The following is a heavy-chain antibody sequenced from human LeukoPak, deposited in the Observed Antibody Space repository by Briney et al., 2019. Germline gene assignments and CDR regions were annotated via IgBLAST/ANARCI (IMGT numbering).Heavy chain of an antibody. D-gene: IGHD5-18*01. Sequence: GGSLRLSCAASGFTFSSYAMSWVRQAPGKGLEWVSAISGSGGSIYYADSVKGRFTISRDNSKNTLYLQMNSLRAEDTAVYYCATTKFTQPRFDYWGQGTLVTVSS. CDR3: ATTKFTQPRFDY. V-gene: IGHV3-23*01. J-gene: IGHJ4*02. CDR1: GFTFSSYA. CDR2: ISGSGGSI.